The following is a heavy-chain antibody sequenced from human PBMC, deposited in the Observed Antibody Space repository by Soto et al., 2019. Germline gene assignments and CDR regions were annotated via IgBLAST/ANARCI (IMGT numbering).Heavy chain of an antibody. V-gene: IGHV3-30*18. CDR3: ANGPVDTAMENHFDY. CDR2: ISYDGSNK. Sequence: PGGSLRLSCAASGFTFSSYGMHWVRQAPGKGLEWVAVISYDGSNKYYADSVKGRFTISRDNSKNTLYLQMNSLRAEDTAVYYCANGPVDTAMENHFDYWGQGTLVTVSS. CDR1: GFTFSSYG. J-gene: IGHJ4*02. D-gene: IGHD5-18*01.